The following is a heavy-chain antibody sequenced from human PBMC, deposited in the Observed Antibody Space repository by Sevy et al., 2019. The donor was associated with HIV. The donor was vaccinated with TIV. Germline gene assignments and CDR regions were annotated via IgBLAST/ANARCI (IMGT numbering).Heavy chain of an antibody. CDR1: GGSISSYY. CDR2: IYYSGST. CDR3: AREAGYYGSGSYYSHWFDP. D-gene: IGHD3-10*01. J-gene: IGHJ5*02. Sequence: SETLSLTCTVSGGSISSYYWSWIRQPPGKGLEWIGYIYYSGSTNYNPSLKSRVTISVDTSKNQFSLKLGSVTAADTAVYYCAREAGYYGSGSYYSHWFDPWGQGTLVTVSS. V-gene: IGHV4-59*01.